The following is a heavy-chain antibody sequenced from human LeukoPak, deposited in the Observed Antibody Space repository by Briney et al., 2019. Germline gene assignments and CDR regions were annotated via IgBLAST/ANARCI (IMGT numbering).Heavy chain of an antibody. Sequence: PGGSLRLSCAASGFTVSSTFMSWVRPAPGKGLEWVSVIYTGGSTHYADSVKGRFTISRDNSNNTVYLQMNSLRAEDTAVYYCARDNAYFDYWGRGTLVTVSS. J-gene: IGHJ4*02. V-gene: IGHV3-53*01. CDR3: ARDNAYFDY. CDR2: IYTGGST. CDR1: GFTVSSTF.